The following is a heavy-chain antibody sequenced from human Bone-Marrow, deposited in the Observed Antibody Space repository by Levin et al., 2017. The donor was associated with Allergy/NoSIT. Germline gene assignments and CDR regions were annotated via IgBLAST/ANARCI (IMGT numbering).Heavy chain of an antibody. J-gene: IGHJ4*02. D-gene: IGHD3-22*01. V-gene: IGHV3-48*02. CDR3: ARGVGYFDGSGYYFFDN. Sequence: SGGSLRLSCAASGFTFSTYSMNWVRQAPGKGLEWVSYITSRGSSVYYADSVKGRFTISRDNAKNSLYLQMDSLRDEDTAVYYCARGVGYFDGSGYYFFDNWGQGILVSVSS. CDR1: GFTFSTYS. CDR2: ITSRGSSV.